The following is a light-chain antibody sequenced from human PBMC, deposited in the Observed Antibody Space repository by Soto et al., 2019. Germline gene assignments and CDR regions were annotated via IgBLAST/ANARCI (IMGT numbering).Light chain of an antibody. Sequence: IQLTQSPSSLSASVGDRVTITCRASQGISSYLAWYQQKPGKAPKLLIYAASTLQSGVPSRFSGSGSGTDFTLTISSLQPEDIATYYCQLATSLPPWTFGQGTKVDIK. J-gene: IGKJ1*01. V-gene: IGKV1-9*01. CDR2: AAS. CDR3: QLATSLPPWT. CDR1: QGISSY.